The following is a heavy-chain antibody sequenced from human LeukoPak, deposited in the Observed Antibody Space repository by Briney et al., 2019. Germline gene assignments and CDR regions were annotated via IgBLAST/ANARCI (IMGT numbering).Heavy chain of an antibody. Sequence: AGGSLRLSCAASGFTFRSYAMCWVRQAPGKGLEWVSYISSSGSTIYYADSVKGRFTVSRDNAKNSLYLQMNSLRAEDTAVYYYARVLYSPNFDYWGQGTLVTVSS. J-gene: IGHJ4*02. CDR2: ISSSGSTI. V-gene: IGHV3-48*03. CDR1: GFTFRSYA. D-gene: IGHD2-2*02. CDR3: ARVLYSPNFDY.